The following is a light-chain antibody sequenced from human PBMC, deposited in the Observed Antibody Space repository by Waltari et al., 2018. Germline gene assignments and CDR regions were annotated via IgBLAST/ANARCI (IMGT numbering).Light chain of an antibody. CDR3: QQYYSTPRT. J-gene: IGKJ1*01. CDR1: QGISNS. CDR2: AAS. Sequence: DIQMTQSPSSLSASVGAIVTITCRASQGISNSLAWYQQKPGKAPKLLLYAASRLESGVPSRFSGSGSGTDYTLTISSLQPEDFATYYCQQYYSTPRTFGQGTKVEIK. V-gene: IGKV1-NL1*01.